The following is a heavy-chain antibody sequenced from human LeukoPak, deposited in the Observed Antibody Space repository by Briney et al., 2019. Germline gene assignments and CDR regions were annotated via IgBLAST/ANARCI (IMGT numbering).Heavy chain of an antibody. CDR2: IGRDSSYM. D-gene: IGHD6-19*01. Sequence: GGTLRLSCAASGFTFSSCSMSWIRQAPGRGLEWVSLIGRDSSYMWYADSVEGRFTISRDDAKNSLYLQMNSLRADDTAVYYCARDSSGWSRDYWGQGTPVTVSS. V-gene: IGHV3-21*01. CDR3: ARDSSGWSRDY. CDR1: GFTFSSCS. J-gene: IGHJ4*02.